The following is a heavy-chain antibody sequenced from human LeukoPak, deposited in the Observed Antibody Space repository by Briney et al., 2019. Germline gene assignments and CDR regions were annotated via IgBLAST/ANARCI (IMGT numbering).Heavy chain of an antibody. V-gene: IGHV4-34*01. J-gene: IGHJ6*02. CDR2: INHSGST. Sequence: SETLSLTCAVYGGSFSGYYWSWIRQPPGKGLEWIGEINHSGSTNYNPSFKSRVTISVDTSKNQFSLKLSSVTAADTAVYYCARPLRDVWGQGTTVTVSS. D-gene: IGHD5-12*01. CDR3: ARPLRDV. CDR1: GGSFSGYY.